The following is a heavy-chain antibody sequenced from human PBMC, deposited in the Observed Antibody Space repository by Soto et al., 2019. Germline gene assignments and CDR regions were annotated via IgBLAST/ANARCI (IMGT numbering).Heavy chain of an antibody. CDR2: IYHSGST. D-gene: IGHD2-2*01. CDR1: GGSISSGGYS. CDR3: ARSRRVCSSTSCYGWFDP. Sequence: SETLSLTCAVSGGSISSGGYSWSWIRQPPGKGLEWIGYIYHSGSTYYNPSLQSRVTISVDRSKNQFSLKLSSVTAADTAVYYCARSRRVCSSTSCYGWFDPWGQGTLVTVSS. V-gene: IGHV4-30-2*01. J-gene: IGHJ5*02.